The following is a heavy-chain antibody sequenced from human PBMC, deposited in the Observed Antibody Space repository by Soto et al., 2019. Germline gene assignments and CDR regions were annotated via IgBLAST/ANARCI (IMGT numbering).Heavy chain of an antibody. D-gene: IGHD3-16*02. V-gene: IGHV3-20*04. CDR2: INWNGGST. J-gene: IGHJ5*02. CDR3: ARDISLLPQGWFDP. CDR1: GFTFYDYG. Sequence: EVQLVESGGGVVRPGGSLRLSCAASGFTFYDYGMSWVRQAPGKGLEWVSGINWNGGSTSYADSVKGRFTISIDNAQNSLDLQMNTLRAEDTALYYCARDISLLPQGWFDPWGQGTLVTVSS.